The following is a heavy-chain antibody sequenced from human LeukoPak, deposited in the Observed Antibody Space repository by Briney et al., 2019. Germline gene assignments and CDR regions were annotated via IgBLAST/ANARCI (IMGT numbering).Heavy chain of an antibody. D-gene: IGHD5-12*01. CDR1: GGSISSYY. V-gene: IGHV4-59*01. Sequence: PSETLSLTCTVSGGSISSYYWSWIRQPPGKGLEWIGYIYYCGSTNYNPSLKSRVTISVDTSKNQFSLKLSSVTAADTAVYYCASTAGYSGYDYWGQGTLVTVSS. CDR2: IYYCGST. J-gene: IGHJ4*02. CDR3: ASTAGYSGYDY.